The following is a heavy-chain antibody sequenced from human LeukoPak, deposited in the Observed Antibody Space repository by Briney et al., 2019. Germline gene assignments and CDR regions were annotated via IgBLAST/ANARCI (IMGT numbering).Heavy chain of an antibody. CDR1: GFTFSSYA. CDR2: ISGSGGST. V-gene: IGHV3-23*01. Sequence: PGGSLRLSCAASGFTFSSYAMSWVRQAPGKGLEWVSAISGSGGSTYYADSVKGRFTISRDNSKNTLYLQMNSLRAEDTAVYYCANLSVRSPFFDYWGQGTLVTVSS. J-gene: IGHJ4*02. D-gene: IGHD3-16*02. CDR3: ANLSVRSPFFDY.